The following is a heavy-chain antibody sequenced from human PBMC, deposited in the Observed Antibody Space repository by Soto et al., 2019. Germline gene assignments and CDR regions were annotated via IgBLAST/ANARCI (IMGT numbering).Heavy chain of an antibody. V-gene: IGHV1-69*12. CDR3: AILYDYGASYYFDY. Sequence: QVQLVQSGAEVKTPGSSVKVSCKAAGGTFSSYAISWVRQAPEQGLEWMGGIIPIFGPANYAQKFQGRVTITADGSTSTAYMELSSLRSEDTAVYYCAILYDYGASYYFDYWGQGTLVTVSS. CDR1: GGTFSSYA. J-gene: IGHJ4*02. D-gene: IGHD4-17*01. CDR2: IIPIFGPA.